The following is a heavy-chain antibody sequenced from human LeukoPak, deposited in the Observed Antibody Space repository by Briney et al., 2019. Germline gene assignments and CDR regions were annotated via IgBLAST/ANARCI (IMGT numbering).Heavy chain of an antibody. CDR2: IYYSGTT. CDR1: GGSISSSSYY. Sequence: SETLSLTCTVSGGSISSSSYYWGWIRQPPGKGLEWIGSIYYSGTTYYNPSLKSRVTISVDTSKNQFSLKLTSVTAADTAVYYCARDVPCCSGSYYTLAPFDNWGQGTLVTVSS. J-gene: IGHJ4*02. D-gene: IGHD3-10*02. CDR3: ARDVPCCSGSYYTLAPFDN. V-gene: IGHV4-39*07.